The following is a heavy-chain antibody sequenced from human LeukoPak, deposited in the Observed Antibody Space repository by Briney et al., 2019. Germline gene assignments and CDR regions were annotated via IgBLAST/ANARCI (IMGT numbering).Heavy chain of an antibody. CDR2: INHSGST. CDR3: ARDHSGTNYVMD. Sequence: SETLSLTCAVYGGSFSGYYWGWIRQPPGKGLEWIGEINHSGSTNYNPSLKSRVTISVDTSKSQFSLKLRSVTAADTAVYYCARDHSGTNYVMDWGQGTLVTVSS. D-gene: IGHD4/OR15-4a*01. J-gene: IGHJ4*02. V-gene: IGHV4-34*01. CDR1: GGSFSGYY.